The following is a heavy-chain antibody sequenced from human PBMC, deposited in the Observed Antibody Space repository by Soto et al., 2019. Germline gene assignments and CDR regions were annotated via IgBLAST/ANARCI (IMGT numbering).Heavy chain of an antibody. CDR1: GYSFTSYW. V-gene: IGHV5-51*01. CDR3: ARLIGYSGYLRGDWFDP. CDR2: IYPGDSDT. Sequence: PGESLKISCKGSGYSFTSYWIGWVRQMPGKGLEWMGIIYPGDSDTRYSPSFQGQVTISADKSISTAYLQWSSLKASDTAMYYCARLIGYSGYLRGDWFDPWGQGTLVTV. D-gene: IGHD5-12*01. J-gene: IGHJ5*02.